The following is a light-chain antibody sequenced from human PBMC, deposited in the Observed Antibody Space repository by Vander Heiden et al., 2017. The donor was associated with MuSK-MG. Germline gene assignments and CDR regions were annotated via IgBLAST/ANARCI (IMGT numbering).Light chain of an antibody. J-gene: IGLJ2*01. Sequence: HSALTQPAPVSGSPAQSITISVPSTTSDVGRYDFVSWYQRHPGKAPKLIIFDVTGRPSGVSARFSGSKSVSTASLTISGLQAEDEADYYGNSYTTSFTQVFGGGTKRTVL. CDR2: DVT. V-gene: IGLV2-14*03. CDR3: NSYTTSFTQV. CDR1: TSDVGRYDF.